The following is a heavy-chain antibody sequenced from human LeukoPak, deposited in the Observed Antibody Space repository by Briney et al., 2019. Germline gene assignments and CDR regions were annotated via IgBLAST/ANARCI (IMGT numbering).Heavy chain of an antibody. J-gene: IGHJ4*02. Sequence: PGGSLRLSCAASGFTFSSYAMHWVRQAPGKGLEWVAVISYDGSNKYYADSVKGRFTISRDNSKNTLYLQMNSLRAEDTAVYYCAKDRKKVRGVIINRPDYWGQGTLVTVSS. CDR3: AKDRKKVRGVIINRPDY. CDR1: GFTFSSYA. D-gene: IGHD3-10*01. V-gene: IGHV3-30*04. CDR2: ISYDGSNK.